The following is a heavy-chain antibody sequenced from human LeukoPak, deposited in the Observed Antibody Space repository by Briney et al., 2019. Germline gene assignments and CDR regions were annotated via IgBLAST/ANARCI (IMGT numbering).Heavy chain of an antibody. D-gene: IGHD5-24*01. CDR2: IYYSGST. CDR1: GGSISSGGYY. CDR3: AREVIDPRSLSRDGYNGPLDAFDI. J-gene: IGHJ3*02. V-gene: IGHV4-31*03. Sequence: SQTLSLTCTVSGGSISSGGYYWSWIRQHPGKGLEWIGYIYYSGSTYYNPSLKSRVTISVDTSKNQFSLKLSSVTAADTAVYYCAREVIDPRSLSRDGYNGPLDAFDIWGQGTMVTVSS.